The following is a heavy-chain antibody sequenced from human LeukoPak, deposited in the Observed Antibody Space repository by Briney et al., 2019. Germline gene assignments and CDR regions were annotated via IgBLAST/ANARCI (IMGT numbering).Heavy chain of an antibody. CDR3: ARYGRAAAADY. V-gene: IGHV4-59*01. J-gene: IGHJ4*02. CDR1: GGSISSYY. Sequence: SETLSLTCTVSGGSISSYYWSWIRQPPGKGLEWIGYIYYSGSTNYNPSLKSRVTISVDTSKNQFSLKLSSVTAADTAVYYCARYGRAAAADYWGQGTLVTVSS. D-gene: IGHD6-13*01. CDR2: IYYSGST.